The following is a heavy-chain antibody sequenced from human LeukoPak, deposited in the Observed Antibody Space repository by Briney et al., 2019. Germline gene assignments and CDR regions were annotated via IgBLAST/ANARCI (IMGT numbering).Heavy chain of an antibody. J-gene: IGHJ4*02. Sequence: GESLKISCKGSGYSFTSYWIAWVRQMPGKGLEWMGIIYPSDSDTRYSPSFQGQVTISADKSISTAYLQWSSLKASDTAMYFCARRSSWYGNCWGQGTLVTVSS. CDR1: GYSFTSYW. V-gene: IGHV5-51*01. D-gene: IGHD6-13*01. CDR3: ARRSSWYGNC. CDR2: IYPSDSDT.